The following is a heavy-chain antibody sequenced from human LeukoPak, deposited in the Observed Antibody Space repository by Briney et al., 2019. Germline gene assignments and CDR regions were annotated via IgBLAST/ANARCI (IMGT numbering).Heavy chain of an antibody. CDR1: GFTFDDYA. CDR3: AKDFAYDIAAAGLDY. D-gene: IGHD6-13*01. V-gene: IGHV3-9*01. J-gene: IGHJ4*02. CDR2: ISWNSGSI. Sequence: GGSLRLSCAASGFTFDDYAMHWVRQAPGKGLEWVSGISWNSGSIGYADSVKGRFTISRDNAKNSLYPQMNSLRAEDTALYYCAKDFAYDIAAAGLDYWGQGTLVTVSS.